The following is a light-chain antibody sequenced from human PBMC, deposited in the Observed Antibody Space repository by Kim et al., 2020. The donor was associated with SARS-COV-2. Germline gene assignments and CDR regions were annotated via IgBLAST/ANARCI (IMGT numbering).Light chain of an antibody. V-gene: IGKV3D-15*01. CDR3: QQYNNWPLT. CDR1: QSVSSN. CDR2: DAS. J-gene: IGKJ5*01. Sequence: EIVMTQSPGTLSVSPGERVTLSCSASQSVSSNLAWYEQKAGQTPRLVMYDASTRATGIPARFSGSGFGTEFTLTIGSLQSEDFAVYYCQQYNNWPLTFGQGTRLEIK.